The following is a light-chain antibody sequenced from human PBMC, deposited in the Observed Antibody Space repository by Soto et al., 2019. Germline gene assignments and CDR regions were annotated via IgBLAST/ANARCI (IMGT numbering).Light chain of an antibody. CDR3: QQCDNWPPIT. CDR1: QSVSSRF. Sequence: EIVLTQSPGTLSLSPGESATLSXGASQSVSSRFLAWYQQKPGRAPRVLIYDASTRATGVPDRFSGSGSGTDFTLTISRLEPEDFAVYYCQQCDNWPPITFGQGTRLEIK. CDR2: DAS. V-gene: IGKV3D-20*01. J-gene: IGKJ5*01.